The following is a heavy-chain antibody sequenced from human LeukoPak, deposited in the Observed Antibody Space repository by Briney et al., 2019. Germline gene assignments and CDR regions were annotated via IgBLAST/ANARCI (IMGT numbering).Heavy chain of an antibody. CDR3: ARDLRHHSGIAVSPFDY. Sequence: GASVKLSCKASGYSFTRCYLHWVRQAPGQGLELMGIINPSDDTTTHAQKFQGRVTMTSDTSTSTVYMELSSLRSEDTAVYYCARDLRHHSGIAVSPFDYWGQGTLVTVSS. V-gene: IGHV1-46*01. D-gene: IGHD6-19*01. CDR1: GYSFTRCY. CDR2: INPSDDTT. J-gene: IGHJ4*02.